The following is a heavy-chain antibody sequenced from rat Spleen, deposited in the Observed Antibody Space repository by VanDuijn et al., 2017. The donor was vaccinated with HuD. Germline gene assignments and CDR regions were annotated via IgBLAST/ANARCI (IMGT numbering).Heavy chain of an antibody. D-gene: IGHD1-10*01. J-gene: IGHJ3*01. CDR3: ARQVTALDY. CDR2: ISTGGGNT. V-gene: IGHV5-25*01. CDR1: GFTFSNYY. Sequence: EVQLVESGGGLVQPGRSMKLSCAVSGFTFSNYYMAWVRQAPTKGLEWVASISTGGGNTYYRDSVKGRFTISRDNTKSTLYLQMDSLRSEDTATYYCARQVTALDYWGQGTLVTVSS.